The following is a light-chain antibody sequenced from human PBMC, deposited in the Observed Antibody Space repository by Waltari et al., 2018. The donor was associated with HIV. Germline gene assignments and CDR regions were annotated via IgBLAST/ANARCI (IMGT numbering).Light chain of an antibody. Sequence: QSVLTQPPSASGTPGQRVTIACSGSNSNIGSNPVNWYQQLPGTAPKLLIYNSKHRHSGVPDRFAGSKAGISASLAISGLQSEDEAGYYCAAWDDGLHGWIFGGGTKLTVL. CDR2: NSK. CDR1: NSNIGSNP. CDR3: AAWDDGLHGWI. V-gene: IGLV1-44*01. J-gene: IGLJ2*01.